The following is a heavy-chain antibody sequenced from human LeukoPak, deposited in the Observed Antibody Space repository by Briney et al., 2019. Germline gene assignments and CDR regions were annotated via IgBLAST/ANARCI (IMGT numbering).Heavy chain of an antibody. D-gene: IGHD6-19*01. Sequence: GGSESLSCEASGFAFSFFAMSWLSQPPGKGLEWVSTINANSGTRSYAASVRGRFTISRDNSKNTVYLQLNTLRAEDTAVYYCAKPISGGLAVTADWFDISGQGTLFVVSS. CDR2: INANSGTR. J-gene: IGHJ5*01. CDR1: GFAFSFFA. CDR3: AKPISGGLAVTADWFDI. V-gene: IGHV3-23*01.